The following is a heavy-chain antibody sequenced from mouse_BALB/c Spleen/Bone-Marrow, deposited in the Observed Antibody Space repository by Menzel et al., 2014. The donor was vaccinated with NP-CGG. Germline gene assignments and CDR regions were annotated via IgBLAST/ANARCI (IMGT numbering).Heavy chain of an antibody. Sequence: EVKLMESGPGLVKPSQSLSLTCSVTGYSITSGYYWNWIRQFPGNKLEWMGYISYDGSNNYNPSLKNRISITRDTSKNQFFLKLNSVTTEDTATYYCARDLVYHAYWGQGTLVTVSA. CDR2: ISYDGSN. CDR3: ARDLVYHAY. D-gene: IGHD1-1*02. J-gene: IGHJ3*01. CDR1: GYSITSGYY. V-gene: IGHV3-6*02.